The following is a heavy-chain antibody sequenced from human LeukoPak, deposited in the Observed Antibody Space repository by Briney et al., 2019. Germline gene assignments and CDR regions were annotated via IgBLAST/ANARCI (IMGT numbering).Heavy chain of an antibody. D-gene: IGHD1-14*01. CDR2: IHHSGST. CDR3: ARDALSGTPGFDV. J-gene: IGHJ3*01. V-gene: IGHV4-59*01. Sequence: NASETLSLSSNVPSSSMRSYYQNGLRRPPGKGLEWIGYIHHSGSTNYKPSLKSRVTLSVETSKNQLSLKLTSVTAADTAVYYCARDALSGTPGFDVWGQGTMVTVSS. CDR1: SSSMRSYY.